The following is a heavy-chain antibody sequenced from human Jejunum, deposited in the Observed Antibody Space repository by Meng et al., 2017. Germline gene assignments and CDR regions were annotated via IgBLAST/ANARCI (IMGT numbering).Heavy chain of an antibody. V-gene: IGHV3-33*01. Sequence: GESLKISCAASGFTFSYYGMHWVRQAPGKGLEWVAAIKSDGSDKYYAESVKGRFTISRDDSENTLFLQVSSLRAEDTALYYCARDSDTSGGYWFYDLWGRGTLVTVSS. CDR2: IKSDGSDK. CDR3: ARDSDTSGGYWFYDL. J-gene: IGHJ2*01. D-gene: IGHD2-15*01. CDR1: GFTFSYYG.